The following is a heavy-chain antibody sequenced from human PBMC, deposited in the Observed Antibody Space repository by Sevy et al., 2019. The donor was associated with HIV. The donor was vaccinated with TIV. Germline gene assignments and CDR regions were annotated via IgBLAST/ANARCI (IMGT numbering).Heavy chain of an antibody. V-gene: IGHV3-66*01. D-gene: IGHD5-18*01. CDR1: GFTVNSNY. CDR3: ARGKSGYGYALNY. CDR2: IYSDGTT. J-gene: IGHJ4*02. Sequence: GGSLRLSCAASGFTVNSNYMTWVRQAPGKGLEGVSVIYSDGTTYHADSVKDRFTISRDNFKNTLYLQRNSLRAEDTAVYYCARGKSGYGYALNYWGQGTLVTVSS.